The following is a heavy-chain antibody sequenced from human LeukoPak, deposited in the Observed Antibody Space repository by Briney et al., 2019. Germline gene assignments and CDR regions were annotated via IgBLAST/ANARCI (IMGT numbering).Heavy chain of an antibody. CDR1: GFTFSSYS. D-gene: IGHD5-12*01. J-gene: IGHJ4*02. CDR3: AREGSGYDLSPGTFDY. V-gene: IGHV3-21*01. Sequence: GGSLRLSCAASGFTFSSYSMNWVRQAPGKGLEWVSSISSSSSYIYYADSVKGRFTISRDNAKNSLYLQMNSLRAEDTAVYYCAREGSGYDLSPGTFDYWGQGTLVTVSS. CDR2: ISSSSSYI.